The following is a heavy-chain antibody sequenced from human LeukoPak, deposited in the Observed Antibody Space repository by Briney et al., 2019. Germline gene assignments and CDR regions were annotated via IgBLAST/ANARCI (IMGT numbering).Heavy chain of an antibody. V-gene: IGHV4-59*08. CDR1: GGSISSYY. CDR2: ISDIGSI. J-gene: IGHJ4*02. Sequence: SETLSLTCTVSGGSISSYYWSWIRQPPGEGLEWIAYISDIGSINYNPSLKSRVTISLDTSKNQFSRKLSSVTAADTAVYYCAGHHPRNTVDFWGQGTLVTVSS. CDR3: AGHHPRNTVDF. D-gene: IGHD2-8*02.